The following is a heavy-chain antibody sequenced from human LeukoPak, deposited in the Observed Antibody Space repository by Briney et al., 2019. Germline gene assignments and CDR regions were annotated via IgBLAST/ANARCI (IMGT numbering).Heavy chain of an antibody. D-gene: IGHD2-21*02. CDR2: ISHSGST. CDR3: ARAYCGGDCPTHYYYGMDV. Sequence: SETLSLTCAVYGGSFSGYFWSYIRQPPGKGLEWLGEISHSGSTNYSPSLRSRVTISVDTSKNQFSLKLSSVTAADTAVYYCARAYCGGDCPTHYYYGMDVWGQGTTVTVSS. CDR1: GGSFSGYF. V-gene: IGHV4-34*01. J-gene: IGHJ6*02.